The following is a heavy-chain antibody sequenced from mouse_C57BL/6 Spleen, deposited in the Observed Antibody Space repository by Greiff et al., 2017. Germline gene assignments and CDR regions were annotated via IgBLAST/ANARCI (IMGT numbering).Heavy chain of an antibody. Sequence: QVQLQQPGAELVMPGASVKLSCKASGYTFTSYWMHWVKQRPGQGLEWIGEIDPSDSYTNYNQKFKGQSTLTVDKSSSTAYMQLSSLTSEDSAVYYCARASSGYCAMDDWGQGTSVTVSS. CDR1: GYTFTSYW. CDR2: IDPSDSYT. V-gene: IGHV1-69*01. J-gene: IGHJ4*01. CDR3: ARASSGYCAMDD. D-gene: IGHD3-2*02.